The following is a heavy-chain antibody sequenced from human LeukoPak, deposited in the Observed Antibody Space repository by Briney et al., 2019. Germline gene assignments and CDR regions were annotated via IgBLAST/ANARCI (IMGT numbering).Heavy chain of an antibody. V-gene: IGHV3-11*01. D-gene: IGHD3-22*01. CDR2: ISSSGSTI. Sequence: PGGSLRLSCVVSGFTFSDSYMSWIRQAPGKGLEWVSYISSSGSTIYYTDSVKGRFTISRDNAKNSLYLQMNSLRAEDTAVYYCARGQGDSSGHNWFDPWGQGTLVTVSS. CDR1: GFTFSDSY. J-gene: IGHJ5*02. CDR3: ARGQGDSSGHNWFDP.